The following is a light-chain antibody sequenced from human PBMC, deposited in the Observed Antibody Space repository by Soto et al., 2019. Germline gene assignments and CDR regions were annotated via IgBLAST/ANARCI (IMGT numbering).Light chain of an antibody. CDR1: QSISSY. J-gene: IGKJ1*01. V-gene: IGKV1-39*01. Sequence: DIQMAQSPSSLSASVGDRVTITCRASQSISSYLNWYQQKPGKAPKLLIYAASSLQRGVPSRFSGSGSGTDFTLTISSLQPEYFATYFCQQSYSTLWTFGQGTKVEIK. CDR2: AAS. CDR3: QQSYSTLWT.